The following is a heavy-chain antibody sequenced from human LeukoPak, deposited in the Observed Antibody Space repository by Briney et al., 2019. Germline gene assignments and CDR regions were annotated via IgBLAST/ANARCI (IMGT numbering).Heavy chain of an antibody. CDR3: ARDQGGSWGADWYFAL. D-gene: IGHD1-26*01. Sequence: ASVKVSCKASGYTFTNYGVLWVRQAPGQGLEWMGWISAYNGDTNYAQKFQGRVTMTTDTSTSTAYMELGSLRSDDTAVYYCARDQGGSWGADWYFALWGRGTLVTVSS. J-gene: IGHJ2*01. V-gene: IGHV1-18*01. CDR1: GYTFTNYG. CDR2: ISAYNGDT.